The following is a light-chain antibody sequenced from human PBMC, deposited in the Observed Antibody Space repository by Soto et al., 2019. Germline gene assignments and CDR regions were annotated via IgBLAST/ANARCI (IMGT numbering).Light chain of an antibody. CDR3: QQYDNYST. J-gene: IGKJ4*01. Sequence: DIQMTQSPSTLAASVGDRGTITCRASQSIRSWLAWYQQKPGKAPRLLIYKASSLESGVPSRFSGSGSGTEFTLTISSLQPDDSATYYCQQYDNYSTFGGGTKVDIK. CDR1: QSIRSW. V-gene: IGKV1-5*03. CDR2: KAS.